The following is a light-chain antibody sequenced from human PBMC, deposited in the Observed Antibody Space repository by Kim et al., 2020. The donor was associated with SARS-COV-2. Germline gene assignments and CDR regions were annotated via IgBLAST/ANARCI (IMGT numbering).Light chain of an antibody. V-gene: IGKV1-33*01. CDR1: QDIRNF. CDR2: DAS. Sequence: SASVGDRVTITCQASQDIRNFLNWFQHKPGKAPKLLFYDASTLGAGVPSRFSGSGSGTYFTFTISSLQPEDIATYYCQHFDSLPYTFGQGTKLEI. CDR3: QHFDSLPYT. J-gene: IGKJ2*01.